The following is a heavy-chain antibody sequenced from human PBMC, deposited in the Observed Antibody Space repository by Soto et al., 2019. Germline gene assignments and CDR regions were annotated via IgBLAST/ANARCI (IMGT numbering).Heavy chain of an antibody. D-gene: IGHD6-13*01. J-gene: IGHJ5*02. Sequence: QVHLVESGGGVVQPGGSLRLSCATSGFLFSSYNMHLLRQAPDKGLEWLAVIWYDGKNQYYGDSLKGQLTISRDNSKNTLYLRMDSLRVEDTAVYYCARDGGSGEAAGRSNWFGPWGQGTLVTVSS. CDR2: IWYDGKNQ. CDR1: GFLFSSYN. CDR3: ARDGGSGEAAGRSNWFGP. V-gene: IGHV3-33*01.